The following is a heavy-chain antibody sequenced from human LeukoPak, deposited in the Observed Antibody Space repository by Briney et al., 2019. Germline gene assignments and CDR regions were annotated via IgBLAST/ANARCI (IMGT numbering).Heavy chain of an antibody. CDR3: ARSKTNIVVVPAAIGRYYYGMDV. CDR2: ISSSSSYI. J-gene: IGHJ6*02. V-gene: IGHV3-21*01. D-gene: IGHD2-2*01. CDR1: GFTFSSYA. Sequence: GRSLRLSCAASGFTFSSYAMSWVRQAPGKGLEWVSSISSSSSYIYYADSVKGRFTISRDNAKNSLYLQMNSLRAEDTAVYYCARSKTNIVVVPAAIGRYYYGMDVWGQGTTVTVSS.